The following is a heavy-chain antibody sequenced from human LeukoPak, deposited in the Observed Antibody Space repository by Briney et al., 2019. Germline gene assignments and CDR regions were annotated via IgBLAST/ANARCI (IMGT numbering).Heavy chain of an antibody. D-gene: IGHD2-15*01. CDR1: GFTFGGDA. CDR3: ARLIVVVVAASSYFDS. Sequence: GGSLRLSCTASGFTFGGDAMSWFRQAPGKGLEWLGFIRTKTNGATAEYAASVKGRFSISRDDSKSIAYLQMNSLKTEDTAVYYCARLIVVVVAASSYFDSWGQGTRVTVSS. CDR2: IRTKTNGATA. J-gene: IGHJ4*02. V-gene: IGHV3-49*03.